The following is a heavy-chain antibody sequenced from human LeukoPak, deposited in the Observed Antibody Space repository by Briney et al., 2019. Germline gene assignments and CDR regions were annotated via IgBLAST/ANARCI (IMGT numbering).Heavy chain of an antibody. J-gene: IGHJ4*02. D-gene: IGHD6-6*01. CDR3: AKRSSSGRGFDY. V-gene: IGHV3-30*18. CDR2: IYYDGGNK. Sequence: PGGSLRDSCVASVFTFSSYGMHWVRPAPGKGLEGVAVIYYDGGNKYNADSVKGRFTISRDNSKNTLYLQMNSLRAEDTAVYYCAKRSSSGRGFDYWGQGTLVTVSS. CDR1: VFTFSSYG.